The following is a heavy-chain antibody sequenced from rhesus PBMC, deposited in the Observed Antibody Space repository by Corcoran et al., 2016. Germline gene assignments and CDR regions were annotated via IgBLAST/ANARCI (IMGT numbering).Heavy chain of an antibody. V-gene: IGHV4S7*01. CDR1: GGSISVGYG. CDR3: ASLSGYNSSYDY. D-gene: IGHD6-43*01. J-gene: IGHJ4*01. CDR2: IYSISGNT. Sequence: QVQLQESGPGLLKPSGTLSLTCAVPGGSISVGYGWGWIRQHTGQGLEWIGGIYSISGNTYYTPSLNSQVTISTDTSKNQFSLKLSSGTAADTALYYCASLSGYNSSYDYWGQGFLVTVSS.